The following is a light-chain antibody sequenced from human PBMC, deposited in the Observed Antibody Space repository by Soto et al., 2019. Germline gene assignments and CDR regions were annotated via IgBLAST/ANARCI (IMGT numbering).Light chain of an antibody. CDR1: QSISSN. CDR2: RTS. J-gene: IGKJ4*01. CDR3: QQYNNWPRAT. Sequence: EIVMTQSPATLSVPPLERATLSFMASQSISSNLAWYQQKPGQAPRLLMFRTSSRATGFPARFSGSGSGTEFNLTISSLQSEDFGVYYCQQYNNWPRATFGGGTKVDIK. V-gene: IGKV3-15*01.